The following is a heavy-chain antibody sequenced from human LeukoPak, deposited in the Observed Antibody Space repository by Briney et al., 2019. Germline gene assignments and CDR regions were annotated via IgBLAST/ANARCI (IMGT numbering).Heavy chain of an antibody. Sequence: SETLSLTCGVSGYSISSSYYWGWIRQPPGKGLEWIGSISHSGDTCYNPSLKSRVTISVDTSKNQFSLRLSSLTAADTAIYYCARGTTVAASASWGQGTLVTVSS. CDR3: ARGTTVAASAS. CDR1: GYSISSSYY. D-gene: IGHD4-11*01. V-gene: IGHV4-38-2*01. CDR2: ISHSGDT. J-gene: IGHJ5*02.